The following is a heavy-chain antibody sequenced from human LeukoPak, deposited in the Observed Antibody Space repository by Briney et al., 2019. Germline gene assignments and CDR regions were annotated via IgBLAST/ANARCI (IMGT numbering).Heavy chain of an antibody. CDR2: INGAGDHT. Sequence: QPGGSLRLSCAASGYAFSSPGLTWVRQAPGKGLEWVATINGAGDHTVYAETVKGRFTISRDNSKNMLYLQMNPLRAEDTAIYSCAKVSVCFGCYFDYWGQGALVTVSS. CDR3: AKVSVCFGCYFDY. J-gene: IGHJ4*02. V-gene: IGHV3-23*01. D-gene: IGHD3-16*01. CDR1: GYAFSSPG.